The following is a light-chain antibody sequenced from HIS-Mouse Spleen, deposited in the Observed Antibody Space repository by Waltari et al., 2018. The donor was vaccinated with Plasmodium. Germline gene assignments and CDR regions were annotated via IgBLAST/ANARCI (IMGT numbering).Light chain of an antibody. J-gene: IGLJ3*02. Sequence: YEPTHPPSVSVSPGQTVRLTRSGDVLPKKYAYWYQQKSGQAPVLVIYEDSKRPSGIPGRFSGSSSGTMATLTISGDQVEDEADYYCYSTDSSGNHRVFGGGTKLTVL. CDR2: EDS. CDR1: VLPKKY. V-gene: IGLV3-10*01. CDR3: YSTDSSGNHRV.